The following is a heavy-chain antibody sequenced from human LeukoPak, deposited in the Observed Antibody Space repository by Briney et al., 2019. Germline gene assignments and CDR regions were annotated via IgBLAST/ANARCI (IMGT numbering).Heavy chain of an antibody. D-gene: IGHD1-1*01. Sequence: GSSVKVSRKASGGTFSSNAINWVRQAPGQGLEWMGGIIPIFGTANYAQKFQGRVTITTDESTSTAYMELSSLRSEDTAVYYCARLTRGNDKGVDAFDVWGQGTMVTVSS. CDR2: IIPIFGTA. CDR1: GGTFSSNA. J-gene: IGHJ3*01. V-gene: IGHV1-69*05. CDR3: ARLTRGNDKGVDAFDV.